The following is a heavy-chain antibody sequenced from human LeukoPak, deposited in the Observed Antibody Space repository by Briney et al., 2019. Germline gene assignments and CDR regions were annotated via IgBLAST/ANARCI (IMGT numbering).Heavy chain of an antibody. CDR2: IYYSGSA. CDR3: ARALPSYCGGDCSRRTFDY. Sequence: PSQTLSLTCTVSGGSISSGDYYWSWIRQPPGKGLVWFGNIYYSGSAYYNPSLKSRVTISVDTSKNQFSLKMSSVTAADTAVYYCARALPSYCGGDCSRRTFDYWGQGTLVTVSS. J-gene: IGHJ4*02. V-gene: IGHV4-30-4*01. CDR1: GGSISSGDYY. D-gene: IGHD2-21*02.